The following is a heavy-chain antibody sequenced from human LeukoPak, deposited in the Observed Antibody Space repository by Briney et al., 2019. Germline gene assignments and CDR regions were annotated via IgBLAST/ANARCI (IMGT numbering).Heavy chain of an antibody. CDR1: GGSFSDYY. V-gene: IGHV4-34*01. CDR3: ARASTTQGTYYYDSSGYYLTY. Sequence: SETLSLTCAVYGGSFSDYYWSWIRQPPGKGLEWIGEINHSGSTNYNPSLKSRVTISVDTSKNQFSLKLSSVTAADTAVYYCARASTTQGTYYYDSSGYYLTYWGQGTLVTVSS. CDR2: INHSGST. D-gene: IGHD3-22*01. J-gene: IGHJ4*02.